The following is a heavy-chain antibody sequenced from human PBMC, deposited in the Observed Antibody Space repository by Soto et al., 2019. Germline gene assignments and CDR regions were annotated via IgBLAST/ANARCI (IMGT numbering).Heavy chain of an antibody. J-gene: IGHJ4*02. D-gene: IGHD5-18*01. CDR1: GFTFGDYA. V-gene: IGHV3-49*03. CDR3: TRVTTRGYSYGPDY. CDR2: IRSKAYGGTT. Sequence: PGGSLRLSCTASGFTFGDYAMSWFRQAPGKWLEWVGFIRSKAYGGTTEYAASVKGRFTISRDDSKSIAYLQMNSLKTEDTAVYYCTRVTTRGYSYGPDYWGQGXLVTVYS.